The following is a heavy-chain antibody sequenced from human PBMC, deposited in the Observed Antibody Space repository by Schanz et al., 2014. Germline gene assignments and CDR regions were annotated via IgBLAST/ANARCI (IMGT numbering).Heavy chain of an antibody. CDR3: AKGRFGELSAFDI. J-gene: IGHJ3*02. D-gene: IGHD3-10*01. V-gene: IGHV3-23*01. Sequence: EAQLLESGGGLVQPGGSLRLSCAASGSTFTSYATTWARQAPGKGLEWVSAISGSGGSTYYADSVKGRFTISRDNSKNTLYLQMNSLRAEDTAVYYCAKGRFGELSAFDIWGQGTMVTVSS. CDR1: GSTFTSYA. CDR2: ISGSGGST.